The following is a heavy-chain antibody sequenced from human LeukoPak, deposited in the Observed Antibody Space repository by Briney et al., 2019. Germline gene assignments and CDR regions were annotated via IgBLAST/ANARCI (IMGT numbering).Heavy chain of an antibody. J-gene: IGHJ4*02. V-gene: IGHV3-15*01. D-gene: IGHD3-3*01. CDR2: IKSKTDGGTT. CDR3: TTDRPITIFGVVRFSPYDY. Sequence: PGGPLRLSCAASGFTFSNAWMSWVRQAPGKGLEWVGRIKSKTDGGTTDYAAPVKGRFTISRDDSKNPLYLQMNSLKTEDTAVYYCTTDRPITIFGVVRFSPYDYWGQGTLVTVSS. CDR1: GFTFSNAW.